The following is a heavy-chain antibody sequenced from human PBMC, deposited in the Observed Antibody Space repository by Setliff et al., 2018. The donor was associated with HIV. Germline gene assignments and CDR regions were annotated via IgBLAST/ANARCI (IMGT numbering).Heavy chain of an antibody. CDR3: ARETIRSGHPSEAGFDF. CDR1: AYSIRNGYY. CDR2: LYYDGNT. V-gene: IGHV4-38-2*02. Sequence: SETLSLTCTVSAYSIRNGYYWGWIRQSPGKGLEWIGTLYYDGNTYYNPSLKGRVTMSVDTSKNQFSLNLNSVTAADTAVYYCARETIRSGHPSEAGFDFWGHGALVTVSS. D-gene: IGHD6-19*01. J-gene: IGHJ4*01.